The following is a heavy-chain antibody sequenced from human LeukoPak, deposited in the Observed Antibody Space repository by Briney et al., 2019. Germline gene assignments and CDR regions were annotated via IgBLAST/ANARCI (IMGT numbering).Heavy chain of an antibody. V-gene: IGHV1-18*01. CDR3: ATTYRTTWYRESNYLDY. CDR1: GYTFTSFG. D-gene: IGHD6-13*01. Sequence: GASVKVSCKTSGYTFTSFGIAWVRQAPGQGLEWMGWIIAYNGNTNYAQKFQGRITMTTDTATSTAYMELRSLRSDDTAVYYCATTYRTTWYRESNYLDYWGQGTLVTVSS. CDR2: IIAYNGNT. J-gene: IGHJ4*02.